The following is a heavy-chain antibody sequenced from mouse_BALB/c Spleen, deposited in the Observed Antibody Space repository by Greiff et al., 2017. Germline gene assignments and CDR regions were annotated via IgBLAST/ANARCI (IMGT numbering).Heavy chain of an antibody. CDR2: IYPGDGDT. J-gene: IGHJ2*01. D-gene: IGHD1-1*01. CDR3: ARSFTTVVEYYFDY. V-gene: IGHV1-87*01. Sequence: VQLQQSGAELARPGASVKLSCKASGYTFTSYWMQWVKQRPGQGLEWIGAIYPGDGDTRYTQKFKGKATLTADKSSSTAYMQLSSLASEDSAVYYCARSFTTVVEYYFDYWGQGTTLTVSS. CDR1: GYTFTSYW.